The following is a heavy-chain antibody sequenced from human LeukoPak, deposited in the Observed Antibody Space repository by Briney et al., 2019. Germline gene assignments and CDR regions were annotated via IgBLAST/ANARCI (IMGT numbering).Heavy chain of an antibody. V-gene: IGHV4-59*12. D-gene: IGHD2-15*01. CDR3: ARGSCSGGTCFSIYYYYMDV. CDR1: GGSISSYY. Sequence: SETLSLTCTVSGGSISSYYWSWIRQPPGKGLEWIGYIYYSGSTNYNPSLKSRVLISVDTSKNQFSLKLSSVTAADTAIYYCARGSCSGGTCFSIYYYYMDVWAKGTTVTVSS. CDR2: IYYSGST. J-gene: IGHJ6*03.